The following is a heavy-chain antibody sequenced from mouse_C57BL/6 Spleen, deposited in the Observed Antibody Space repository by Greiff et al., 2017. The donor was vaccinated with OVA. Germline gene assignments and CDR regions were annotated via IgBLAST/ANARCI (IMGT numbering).Heavy chain of an antibody. CDR2: ISDGGSYT. CDR3: ARDVAFFDY. CDR1: GFTFSSYA. V-gene: IGHV5-4*01. Sequence: EVHLVESGGGLVKPGGSLKLSCAASGFTFSSYAMSWVRQTPEKRLEWVATISDGGSYTYYPDNVKGRFTISRDNAKNNLYLQMSHLKSEDTAMYYCARDVAFFDYWGQGTTLTVSS. J-gene: IGHJ2*01.